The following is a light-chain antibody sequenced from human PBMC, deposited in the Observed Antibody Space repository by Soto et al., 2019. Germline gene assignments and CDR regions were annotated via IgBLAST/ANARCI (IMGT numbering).Light chain of an antibody. CDR3: HQYGGSPRA. CDR1: QSVTNNY. Sequence: EIVLTQSPGTLSLSPGQKATLSCRAGQSVTNNYLAWYQQKPGQAPRLLIYAVSSRATGIPDRFSGSGSGTDFTLTINRLEPEDFAVYYCHQYGGSPRAFGQGIKVEIK. CDR2: AVS. V-gene: IGKV3-20*01. J-gene: IGKJ1*01.